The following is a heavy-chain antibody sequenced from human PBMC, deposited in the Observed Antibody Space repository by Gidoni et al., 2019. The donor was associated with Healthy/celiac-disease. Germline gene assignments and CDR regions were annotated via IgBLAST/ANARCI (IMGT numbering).Heavy chain of an antibody. J-gene: IGHJ4*02. CDR3: AKDPLGVVPAATYFDY. CDR2: ISGSGGST. V-gene: IGHV3-23*01. Sequence: EVQLLESGGGLVQPGGSLRLPCAASGFTFSSYAMSWVRQAPGKGLEWVSAISGSGGSTYYADSVKGRFTISRDNSKNTLYLQMNSLRAEDTAVYYCAKDPLGVVPAATYFDYWGQGTLVTVSS. CDR1: GFTFSSYA. D-gene: IGHD2-2*01.